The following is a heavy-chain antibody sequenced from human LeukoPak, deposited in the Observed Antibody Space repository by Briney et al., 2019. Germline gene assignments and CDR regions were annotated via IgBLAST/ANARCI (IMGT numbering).Heavy chain of an antibody. CDR2: INPNTGDT. CDR1: GYTFTGYY. J-gene: IGHJ4*02. D-gene: IGHD1-14*01. CDR3: AVAPDDY. Sequence: ASVKVSCKASGYTFTGYYMHWVRQAPGQGLEWMGWINPNTGDTHYAQKFQGRVTLTRDTSITTVYMELSRLTSDDTAIFYCAVAPDDYWGQGTLVTVSS. V-gene: IGHV1-2*02.